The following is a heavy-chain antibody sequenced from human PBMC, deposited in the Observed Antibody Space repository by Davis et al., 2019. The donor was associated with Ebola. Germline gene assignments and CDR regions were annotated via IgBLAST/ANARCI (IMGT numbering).Heavy chain of an antibody. V-gene: IGHV3-23*03. CDR1: GFTFSSYA. D-gene: IGHD5-24*01. CDR2: IYSGGST. J-gene: IGHJ4*02. Sequence: GGSLRLSCATSGFTFSSYAMSWVRQAPGKGLDWVSLIYSGGSTYYADSVKGRFTISRDNSKNTLFLQMNSLRAEDTAVYYCAKDPLDDWGQGTLVTVSS. CDR3: AKDPLDD.